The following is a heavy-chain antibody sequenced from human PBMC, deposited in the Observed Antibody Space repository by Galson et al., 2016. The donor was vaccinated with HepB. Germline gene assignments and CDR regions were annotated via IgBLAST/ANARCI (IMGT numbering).Heavy chain of an antibody. CDR3: ARDVVVPAAKNHYYYGMDV. D-gene: IGHD2-2*01. CDR2: ISPYGHT. V-gene: IGHV1-18*01. J-gene: IGHJ6*02. CDR1: GYTFANYG. Sequence: SVKVSCKASGYTFANYGVSWVRLAPGQGLEWMGWISPYGHTQYAQKFQGRVTMTTDTSTSTAYMVLRSLISDDTAVYYCARDVVVPAAKNHYYYGMDVWGQGTTVTVSS.